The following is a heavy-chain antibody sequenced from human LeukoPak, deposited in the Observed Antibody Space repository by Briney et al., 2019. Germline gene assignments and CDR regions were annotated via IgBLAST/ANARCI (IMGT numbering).Heavy chain of an antibody. V-gene: IGHV4-39*01. CDR2: IYYRGNT. CDR3: ARRKVAAEIDY. Sequence: SETLSLTCSVSGGSITDTTYFWGWIRQPPGKGLEWIGSIYYRGNTYYSPPLKSRVTLFVDTSKNQFSLKLTSVIAADTAIYYCARRKVAAEIDYWGQGTLVTVSS. CDR1: GGSITDTTYF. D-gene: IGHD6-13*01. J-gene: IGHJ4*02.